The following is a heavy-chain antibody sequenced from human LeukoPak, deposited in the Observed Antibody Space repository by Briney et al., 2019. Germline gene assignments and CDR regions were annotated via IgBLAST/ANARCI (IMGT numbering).Heavy chain of an antibody. CDR3: AKGDLGYCSGGSCYCVY. J-gene: IGHJ4*02. CDR1: AFTPISYA. V-gene: IGHV3-23*01. Sequence: RGGSRRLSCVASAFTPISYAMRWVRPAPGGWREWVSAISGSGGSTYYADSVKGRFTISRDNSKNTLYLQMNSLRAEDTAVYYCAKGDLGYCSGGSCYCVYWGQGTLVTVSS. D-gene: IGHD2-15*01. CDR2: ISGSGGST.